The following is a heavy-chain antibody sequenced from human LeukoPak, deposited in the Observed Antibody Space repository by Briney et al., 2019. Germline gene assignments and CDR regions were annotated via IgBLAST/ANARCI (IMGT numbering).Heavy chain of an antibody. CDR2: ISAYNGNT. D-gene: IGHD2-2*01. V-gene: IGHV1-18*01. CDR1: GYTFTSYG. CDR3: ARDREYQLLNRYMDV. J-gene: IGHJ6*03. Sequence: ASVKVSCKASGYTFTSYGIGWVRQAPGQGLEWMGWISAYNGNTNYAQKLQGRVTMTTDTSTSTAYMELRSLRSDDTAVYYCARDREYQLLNRYMDVWGKGATVTVSS.